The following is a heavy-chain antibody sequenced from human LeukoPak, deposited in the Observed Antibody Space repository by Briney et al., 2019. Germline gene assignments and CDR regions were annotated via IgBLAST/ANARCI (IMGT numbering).Heavy chain of an antibody. CDR1: GFTYRRYS. CDR3: TRDLSSGMPGGFDY. CDR2: ISSGSDYI. V-gene: IGHV3-21*01. D-gene: IGHD2-2*01. Sequence: GGSLRLSCAASGFTYRRYSMNWVRQAPGKGLEWVATISSGSDYIYHADSVRGRFTISRDSVRNSLYLQMDSLRPEDTSVYYCTRDLSSGMPGGFDYRGQGIQVTVSS. J-gene: IGHJ4*02.